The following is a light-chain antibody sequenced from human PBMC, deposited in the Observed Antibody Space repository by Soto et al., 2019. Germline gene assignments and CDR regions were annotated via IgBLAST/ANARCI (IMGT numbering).Light chain of an antibody. CDR3: QQSYSLTRT. V-gene: IGKV1-39*01. J-gene: IGKJ1*01. CDR1: QNIIDY. Sequence: DIQVTQYPSSLSASVGDKVTITCRASQNIIDYLNWYQQSPGTPPKLLIYRASNLQSEVPSRFSGSGSGTDFSLTISSLQHEDFATYYCQQSYSLTRTFGQGTRV. CDR2: RAS.